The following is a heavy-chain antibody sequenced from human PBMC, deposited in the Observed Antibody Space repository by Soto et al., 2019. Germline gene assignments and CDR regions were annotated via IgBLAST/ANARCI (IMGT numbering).Heavy chain of an antibody. D-gene: IGHD2-15*01. Sequence: SETLSLTCTVSGGSISSYYWSWIRQPAGKGLEWIGRIYTSGSTNYNPSLKSRVTMSVDTSKNQFSLKLSSVTAADTAVYYCARDDPSPYSSGGSCRSRPSYYYGMDVWGQGTTVTVSS. CDR3: ARDDPSPYSSGGSCRSRPSYYYGMDV. V-gene: IGHV4-4*07. J-gene: IGHJ6*02. CDR1: GGSISSYY. CDR2: IYTSGST.